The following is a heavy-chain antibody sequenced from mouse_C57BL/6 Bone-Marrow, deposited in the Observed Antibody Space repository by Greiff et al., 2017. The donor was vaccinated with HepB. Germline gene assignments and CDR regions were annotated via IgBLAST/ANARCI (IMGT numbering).Heavy chain of an antibody. CDR1: GFTFSSYA. Sequence: EVKLVESGGGLVKPGGSLKLSCAASGFTFSSYAMSWVRQTPEKRLEWVATISDGGSYTYYPDNVKGRFTISRDNAKNNLYLQMSHLKSEDTAMYYCARDESYHYSNWGYFDYWGQGTTLTVSS. CDR2: ISDGGSYT. V-gene: IGHV5-4*01. CDR3: ARDESYHYSNWGYFDY. D-gene: IGHD2-5*01. J-gene: IGHJ2*01.